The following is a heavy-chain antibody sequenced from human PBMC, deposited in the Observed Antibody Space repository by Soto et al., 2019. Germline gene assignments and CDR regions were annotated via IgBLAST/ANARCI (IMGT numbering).Heavy chain of an antibody. CDR3: ARGHYGHGVG. Sequence: EVQLVESGGGLVQPGGSLRLSCAASGFTFGNFWMTWVRQPPGKGLEWVANIRYDGSERYHVDSVKGRFTISRDNAKNSMFLQTNRLRVEDTAMYYCARGHYGHGVGRGQGTLVTVSS. CDR1: GFTFGNFW. J-gene: IGHJ4*02. V-gene: IGHV3-7*04. CDR2: IRYDGSER. D-gene: IGHD4-17*01.